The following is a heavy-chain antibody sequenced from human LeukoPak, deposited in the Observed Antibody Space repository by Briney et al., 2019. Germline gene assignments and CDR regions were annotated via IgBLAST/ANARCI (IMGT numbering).Heavy chain of an antibody. J-gene: IGHJ4*02. Sequence: SETLSLTCTVSGGSISSYYWSWIRQPPGNGLEWIGYIYYSGSTNYNPSLKSRVTISVDTSKNQFSLKLSSVTAADTAVYYCARVIAVAGFDYWGQGTLVTVSS. CDR2: IYYSGST. CDR1: GGSISSYY. CDR3: ARVIAVAGFDY. V-gene: IGHV4-59*08. D-gene: IGHD6-19*01.